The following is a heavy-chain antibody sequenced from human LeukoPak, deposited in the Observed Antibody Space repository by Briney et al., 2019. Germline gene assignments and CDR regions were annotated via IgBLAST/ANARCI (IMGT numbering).Heavy chain of an antibody. Sequence: PSETLSLTCTVSGGSISSYYWSWIRQPPGKGLEWIGYIYYSGSTNYNPSLKSRVTISVDTSKNQFSLKLSSVTAADTAVYYCARSPSYDFWNLNGMDVWGQGTTVTVSS. CDR1: GGSISSYY. D-gene: IGHD3-3*01. V-gene: IGHV4-59*01. CDR2: IYYSGST. CDR3: ARSPSYDFWNLNGMDV. J-gene: IGHJ6*02.